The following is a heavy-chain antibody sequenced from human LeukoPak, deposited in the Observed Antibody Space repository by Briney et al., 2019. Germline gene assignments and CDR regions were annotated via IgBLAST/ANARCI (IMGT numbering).Heavy chain of an antibody. CDR2: IWYDESRK. J-gene: IGHJ4*02. CDR1: GFTFRNYG. V-gene: IGHV3-33*01. CDR3: ARDDCSTTSCLAY. D-gene: IGHD2-2*01. Sequence: PGGSLRLSCTTSGFTFRNYGMHWVRQAPGKGLEWVSVIWYDESRKYYADSVKGRFTISRDISKNTLYLQMNSLRAEDTAFYCCARDDCSTTSCLAYWGQGTLVTVSS.